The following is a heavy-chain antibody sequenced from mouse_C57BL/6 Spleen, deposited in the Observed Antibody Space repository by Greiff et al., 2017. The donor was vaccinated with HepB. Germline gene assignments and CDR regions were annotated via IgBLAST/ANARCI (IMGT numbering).Heavy chain of an antibody. V-gene: IGHV1-26*01. J-gene: IGHJ1*03. CDR3: ARWGWLLSPFDV. D-gene: IGHD2-3*01. CDR2: INPNNGGT. Sequence: VQLQQSGPELVKPGASVKISCKASGYTFTDYYMNWVKQSHGKSLEWIGDINPNNGGTSYNQKFKGKATLTVDKSSSTAYMELRSLTSEDSAVYYCARWGWLLSPFDVWGTGTTVTVSS. CDR1: GYTFTDYY.